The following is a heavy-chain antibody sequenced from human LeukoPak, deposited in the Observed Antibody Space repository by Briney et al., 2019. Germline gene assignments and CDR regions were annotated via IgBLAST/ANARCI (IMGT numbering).Heavy chain of an antibody. CDR3: ARRAPSDEYFQH. V-gene: IGHV5-51*01. Sequence: GESLKISCKGSGYSFTNYWIGWVRQTPGRDLEWLGIIYSGDSDTRYSPSFQGQVIISADKSISTAYLQWSSLKASDTAMYYCARRAPSDEYFQHWGQGTLVTVSS. CDR1: GYSFTNYW. J-gene: IGHJ1*01. CDR2: IYSGDSDT.